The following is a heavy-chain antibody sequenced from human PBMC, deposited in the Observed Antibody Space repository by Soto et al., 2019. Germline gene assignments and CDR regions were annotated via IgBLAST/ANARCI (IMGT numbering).Heavy chain of an antibody. J-gene: IGHJ3*02. CDR1: GFTFSSYD. D-gene: IGHD2-2*01. CDR3: ARGSGQTDQPPGRYAFDI. V-gene: IGHV3-13*05. CDR2: IGTAGDQ. Sequence: GGSLRLSCAASGFTFSSYDMHWVRQATGKGLEWVSAIGTAGDQYYPGSVKGRFTISRENAKNSLYLQMNILGAGDTAVYYGARGSGQTDQPPGRYAFDIWGQGTMVTVSS.